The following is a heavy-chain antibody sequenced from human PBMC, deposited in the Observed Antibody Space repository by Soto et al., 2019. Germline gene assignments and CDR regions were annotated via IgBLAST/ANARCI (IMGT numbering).Heavy chain of an antibody. CDR2: IFHTGTT. CDR1: GDSIYRSYW. D-gene: IGHD2-15*01. J-gene: IGHJ4*02. V-gene: IGHV4-4*02. Sequence: QVQLLESGPGLVKPSGTLSLTCGVSGDSIYRSYWWSWVRLPPGKGPEWIGEIFHTGTTNYNPSLKSRLTMSVDKSKKEISLTLDSVTAEDTAVYFCARSARYGVVGDYWGQGTGVTVSS. CDR3: ARSARYGVVGDY.